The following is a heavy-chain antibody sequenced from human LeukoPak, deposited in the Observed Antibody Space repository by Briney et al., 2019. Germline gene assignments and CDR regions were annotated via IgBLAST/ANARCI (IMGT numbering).Heavy chain of an antibody. Sequence: ASVKVSCKASGYTFTGYYMHWVRQAPGQGLEWMGWMNPNSGNTGYAQKFQGRVTMTRNTSISTAYMELSSLRSEDTAVYYCAIHEAWRYYYGMDVWGQGTTVTVSS. J-gene: IGHJ6*02. CDR3: AIHEAWRYYYGMDV. CDR1: GYTFTGYY. CDR2: MNPNSGNT. V-gene: IGHV1-8*02.